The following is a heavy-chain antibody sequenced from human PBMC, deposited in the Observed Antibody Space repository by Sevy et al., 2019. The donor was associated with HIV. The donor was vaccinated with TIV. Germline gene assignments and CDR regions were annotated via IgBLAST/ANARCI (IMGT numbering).Heavy chain of an antibody. J-gene: IGHJ4*02. D-gene: IGHD6-19*01. CDR1: GGSISSSSYY. V-gene: IGHV4-39*01. Sequence: SETLSLTCTVSGGSISSSSYYWGWIRQPPGKGLEWIGSIYYSGSTYYNPSLKSRVTISVDTSKNQFSLKLSSVTAADTAVYYCARHHPHDSGWYYFDYWGRGTLVTVSS. CDR3: ARHHPHDSGWYYFDY. CDR2: IYYSGST.